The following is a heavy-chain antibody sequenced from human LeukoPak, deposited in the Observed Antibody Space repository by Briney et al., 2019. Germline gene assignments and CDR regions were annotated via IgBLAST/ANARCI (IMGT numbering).Heavy chain of an antibody. D-gene: IGHD6-19*01. V-gene: IGHV4-59*08. CDR1: GGSISGYY. J-gene: IGHJ4*02. CDR3: ARLASSGWSHCDY. CDR2: IYYSGST. Sequence: PSETLSLTCTVSGGSISGYYWSWIRQPPGKGPEWIGYIYYSGSTNYNPSLKSRVTISVDTSKNQFSLKMNSVTAADTAVYYWARLASSGWSHCDYWGQGTLVTVSS.